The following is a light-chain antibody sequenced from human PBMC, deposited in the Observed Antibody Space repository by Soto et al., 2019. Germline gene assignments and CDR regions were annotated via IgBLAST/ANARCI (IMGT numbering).Light chain of an antibody. CDR2: GAS. V-gene: IGKV3-15*01. CDR1: QSVSSN. Sequence: EIVMTQSPATLSVSPGERATLSCRASQSVSSNLAWYQQKPGQAPRLLIYGASTRATGIPARFSGSGSGTEFPPTISSLQSEDFAVYYCQKYHNWPPTCTFGQGTKVVIK. J-gene: IGKJ1*01. CDR3: QKYHNWPPTCT.